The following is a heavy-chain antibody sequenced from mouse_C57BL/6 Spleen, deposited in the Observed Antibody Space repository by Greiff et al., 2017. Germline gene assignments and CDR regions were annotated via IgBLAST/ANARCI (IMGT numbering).Heavy chain of an antibody. CDR3: ARDSNDY. J-gene: IGHJ2*01. Sequence: QVQLKQPGAELVRPGTSVKLSCKASGYTFTSYWMHWVKQRPGQGLEWIGVIDPSDSYTNYNQKFKGKATLTVDTSSSTAYMQLSSLTSEDSAVYYCARDSNDYWGQGTTLTVSS. CDR2: IDPSDSYT. D-gene: IGHD2-5*01. V-gene: IGHV1-59*01. CDR1: GYTFTSYW.